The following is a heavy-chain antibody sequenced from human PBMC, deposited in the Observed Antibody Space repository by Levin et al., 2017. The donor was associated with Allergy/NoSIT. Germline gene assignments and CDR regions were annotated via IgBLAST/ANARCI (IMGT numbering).Heavy chain of an antibody. J-gene: IGHJ3*02. CDR1: GGSISNYY. Sequence: SQTLSLTCTVSGGSISNYYWSWIRQPPGKGLEWIGYIYYSGSSNHNPSLKSRVTISVDTSKNQLSLKLSSVTAADTAVYFCARHSNDWYWAFDIWGQGTMVTVSS. D-gene: IGHD2-21*02. V-gene: IGHV4-59*08. CDR2: IYYSGSS. CDR3: ARHSNDWYWAFDI.